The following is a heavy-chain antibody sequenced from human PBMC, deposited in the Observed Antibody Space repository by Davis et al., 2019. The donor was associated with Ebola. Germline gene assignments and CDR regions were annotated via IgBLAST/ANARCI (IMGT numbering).Heavy chain of an antibody. Sequence: SVKVSCKASGYTFTTYGISWVRQAPGQGLEWMGGINPMFGTPNYAQKFQGRVTISADESTSTAYMELSSLRSEDTAVYYCARDLEYSSGWYGYWGQGTLVTVSS. D-gene: IGHD6-19*01. V-gene: IGHV1-69*13. CDR3: ARDLEYSSGWYGY. CDR2: INPMFGTP. J-gene: IGHJ4*02. CDR1: GYTFTTYG.